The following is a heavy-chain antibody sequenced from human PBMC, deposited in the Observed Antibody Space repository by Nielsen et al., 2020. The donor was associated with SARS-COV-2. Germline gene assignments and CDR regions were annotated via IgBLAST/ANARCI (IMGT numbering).Heavy chain of an antibody. CDR3: ARDGVVDGIDFFDY. D-gene: IGHD2-15*01. Sequence: ASVQVSCKASGHTLTKFYIHWVRQAPGQGLEWMGIIKPSGDRSNYAQNFQGRVTLTRDTSTSTVYMELSSLRSEDTAVYYCARDGVVDGIDFFDYWGQGTLVTVSS. CDR1: GHTLTKFY. CDR2: IKPSGDRS. J-gene: IGHJ4*02. V-gene: IGHV1-46*01.